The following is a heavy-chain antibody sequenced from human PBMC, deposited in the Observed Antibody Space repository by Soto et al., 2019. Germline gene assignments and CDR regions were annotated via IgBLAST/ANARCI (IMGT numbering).Heavy chain of an antibody. V-gene: IGHV3-21*01. D-gene: IGHD1-7*01. CDR1: GFTFSSDS. CDR3: VRDPPSGTTLDWLDS. J-gene: IGHJ5*01. Sequence: PGGSLRLSCAASGFTFSSDSMGWVRQAPGKGLEWVASISSSGSFVNYADSVKGRFTISRDNAKNSLYLQMRSLKDEDTAVYYCVRDPPSGTTLDWLDSWGPGTLVTVYS. CDR2: ISSSGSFV.